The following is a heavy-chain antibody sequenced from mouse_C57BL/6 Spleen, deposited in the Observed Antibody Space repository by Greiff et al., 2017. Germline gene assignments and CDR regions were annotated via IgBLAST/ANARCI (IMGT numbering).Heavy chain of an antibody. Sequence: DVKLVESGGGLVQPKGSLKLSCAASGFSFNTYAMNWVRQAPGKGLEWVARIRSKSNNYATYYADSVKDRFTISRDDSESMLYLQMNNLKTEDTAMYYCVRHPYYYGSSLPYAMDYWGQGTSVTVSS. CDR3: VRHPYYYGSSLPYAMDY. CDR1: GFSFNTYA. D-gene: IGHD1-1*01. V-gene: IGHV10-1*01. J-gene: IGHJ4*01. CDR2: IRSKSNNYAT.